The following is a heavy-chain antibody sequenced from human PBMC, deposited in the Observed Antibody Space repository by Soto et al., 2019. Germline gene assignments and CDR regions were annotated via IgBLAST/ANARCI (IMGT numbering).Heavy chain of an antibody. CDR1: GYTFTGYY. D-gene: IGHD6-19*01. CDR3: ARDRIAVAGFAFDI. CDR2: ISAYNGNT. Sequence: EASVKVSCKASGYTFTGYYMHWVRQAPGQGLEWMGWISAYNGNTNYAQKLQGRVTMTTDTSTSTAYMELRSLRSDDTAVYYCARDRIAVAGFAFDIWGQGTMVTVSS. V-gene: IGHV1-18*04. J-gene: IGHJ3*02.